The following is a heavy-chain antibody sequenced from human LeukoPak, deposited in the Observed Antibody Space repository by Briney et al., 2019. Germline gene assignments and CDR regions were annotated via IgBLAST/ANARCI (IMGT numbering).Heavy chain of an antibody. Sequence: GESLKISCAGSGYTFTTYWIGWVRQMPGKGLEWMGIISPADSDTRYSPSFQGQVTMPADKSISTAYLQWNSLKASDTAMYYCARDYSSGYYDYWGQGTLVTVSS. J-gene: IGHJ4*02. V-gene: IGHV5-51*01. CDR3: ARDYSSGYYDY. D-gene: IGHD6-19*01. CDR2: ISPADSDT. CDR1: GYTFTTYW.